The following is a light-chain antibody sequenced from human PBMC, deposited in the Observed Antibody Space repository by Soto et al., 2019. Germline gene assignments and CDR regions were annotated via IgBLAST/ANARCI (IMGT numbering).Light chain of an antibody. CDR2: ATS. CDR1: QGINSY. V-gene: IGKV1-9*01. CDR3: QQLNNFVFT. J-gene: IGKJ3*01. Sequence: IQLTQSPSSLSASVGDRVTITCRASQGINSYLAWYQQKPGEAPKLLIYATSNLQSGVPSRFSGSGSGTDFTLTISSLQPEDFATYYCQQLNNFVFTFGPATNVDIK.